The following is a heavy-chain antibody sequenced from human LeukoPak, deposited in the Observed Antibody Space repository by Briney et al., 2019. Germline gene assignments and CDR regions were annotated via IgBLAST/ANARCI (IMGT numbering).Heavy chain of an antibody. CDR2: IGTAGDT. CDR3: ARGRNYDYVWGSYRYSAFDI. J-gene: IGHJ3*02. D-gene: IGHD3-16*02. CDR1: GFTFSSYD. Sequence: GGSLRLSCAASGFTFSSYDMHWVRQATGKGLEWVSAIGTAGDTYYPGSVKGRFTISRKNAKNSLYLQMNSLRAGDTAVYYCARGRNYDYVWGSYRYSAFDIWGQGTMVTVSS. V-gene: IGHV3-13*01.